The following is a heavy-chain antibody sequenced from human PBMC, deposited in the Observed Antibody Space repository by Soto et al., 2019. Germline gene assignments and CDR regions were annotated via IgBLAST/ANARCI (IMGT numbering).Heavy chain of an antibody. CDR1: GASVTGFY. Sequence: SETLSLTCTVSGASVTGFYWSWIRQPPGKGLEWIGYVFHSGSSNYNPSLKSRVTISVDTSKSQISLRLTSVTAADTAVYYCARALGGKTLSFYYFDNWGRGALVTVSS. J-gene: IGHJ4*02. CDR3: ARALGGKTLSFYYFDN. V-gene: IGHV4-59*02. D-gene: IGHD2-15*01. CDR2: VFHSGSS.